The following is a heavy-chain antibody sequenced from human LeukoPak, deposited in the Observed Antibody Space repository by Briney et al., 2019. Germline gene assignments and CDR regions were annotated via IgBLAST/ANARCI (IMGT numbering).Heavy chain of an antibody. CDR2: ISGNGGST. J-gene: IGHJ4*02. D-gene: IGHD1-26*01. V-gene: IGHV3-64*01. CDR1: GFTFSYYA. Sequence: GGSLRLCCSASGFTFSYYAMHWVRQPPGKGLEYVSVISGNGGSTFYANSVEGRFTISRDISKNALYLQMGSLRAEDMAVYYCARAPYSGSYSDYWGQGTLVTVSS. CDR3: ARAPYSGSYSDY.